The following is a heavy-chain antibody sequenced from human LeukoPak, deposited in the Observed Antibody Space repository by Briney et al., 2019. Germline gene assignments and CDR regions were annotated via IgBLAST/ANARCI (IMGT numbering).Heavy chain of an antibody. V-gene: IGHV3-7*01. CDR2: INKDGSKK. CDR3: VRDAPGREGPHY. CDR1: GFTFSDYW. Sequence: GGSLRLSRAASGFTFSDYWMSWVRQAPGKGLEWLANINKDGSKKDYVDSVKGRFTISRDNAKNSLSLQMDSLRVEDTAVYHCVRDAPGREGPHYWGQGSLVTVSS. J-gene: IGHJ4*02. D-gene: IGHD1-26*01.